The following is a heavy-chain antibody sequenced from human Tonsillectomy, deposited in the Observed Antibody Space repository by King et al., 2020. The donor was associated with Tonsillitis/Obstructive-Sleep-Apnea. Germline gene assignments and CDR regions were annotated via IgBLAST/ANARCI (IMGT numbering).Heavy chain of an antibody. J-gene: IGHJ4*02. Sequence: VQLVESGGGLVRPGGSLRLSCIGSGFTFSTYSMNWVRQVPGKGLEWVSMITSGGRYIYYGDSVKGRFTISRDDAKSSLDLQMSSLRAEDTGIYYCARASGDFPSKDFDYWGQGILVTVSS. D-gene: IGHD4-17*01. V-gene: IGHV3-21*01. CDR2: ITSGGRYI. CDR3: ARASGDFPSKDFDY. CDR1: GFTFSTYS.